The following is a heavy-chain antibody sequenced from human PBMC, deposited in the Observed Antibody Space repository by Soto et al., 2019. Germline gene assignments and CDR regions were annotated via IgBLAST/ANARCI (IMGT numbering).Heavy chain of an antibody. J-gene: IGHJ4*02. CDR1: GKSFDNFA. D-gene: IGHD3-16*02. CDR3: ARAKYDYIWGSYHPFDQ. V-gene: IGHV1-3*01. Sequence: QVQLVQSGAEVKKPGASVRLSCKVSGKSFDNFAVHWVRQTPGQRPEWMGRINVGDDKTKYSEKFPGRVIVSHDSSPPTASLELRAMSSEDTAVYYCARAKYDYIWGSYHPFDQWAQGAQVTVAS. CDR2: INVGDDKT.